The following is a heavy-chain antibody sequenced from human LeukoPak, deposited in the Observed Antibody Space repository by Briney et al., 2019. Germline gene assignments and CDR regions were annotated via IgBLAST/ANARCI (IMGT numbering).Heavy chain of an antibody. Sequence: GGSLRLSCAASGFTFSSYAMSRVRQAPGKGLEWVSAISGSGGSTYYADSVKGRFTISRDNSKNTLYLQMNSLRAEDTAVYYCGYDYVWGSYREPFDYWGQGTLVTVSS. CDR1: GFTFSSYA. J-gene: IGHJ4*02. V-gene: IGHV3-23*01. D-gene: IGHD3-16*02. CDR2: ISGSGGST. CDR3: GYDYVWGSYREPFDY.